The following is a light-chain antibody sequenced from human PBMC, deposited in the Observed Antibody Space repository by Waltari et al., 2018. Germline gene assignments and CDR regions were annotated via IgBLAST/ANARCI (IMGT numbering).Light chain of an antibody. CDR1: QSVLYSSNNKNY. CDR2: WAS. J-gene: IGKJ5*01. Sequence: DIVMTQSPDSLAVSLGARATINCKSSQSVLYSSNNKNYLAWYQQTPGQPPKLLIYWASTRESGVPDRFSGSGFGTDFTLTISGRQAEYVAVYYCQRDYSTPITFGQGTRLEIK. CDR3: QRDYSTPIT. V-gene: IGKV4-1*01.